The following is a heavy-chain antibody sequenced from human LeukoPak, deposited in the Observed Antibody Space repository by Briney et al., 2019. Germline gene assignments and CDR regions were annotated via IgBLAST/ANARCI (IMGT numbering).Heavy chain of an antibody. Sequence: PGGSLRLSCAASGFTFSSYAMSWVRQAPGKGLEWVSAISGSGGSTYYADSVKGRFTISRDNSKNTLYLQMNSLGAEDTAVYYCAKDPYYYDSSDYWGQGTLVTVSS. D-gene: IGHD3-22*01. J-gene: IGHJ4*02. V-gene: IGHV3-23*01. CDR3: AKDPYYYDSSDY. CDR1: GFTFSSYA. CDR2: ISGSGGST.